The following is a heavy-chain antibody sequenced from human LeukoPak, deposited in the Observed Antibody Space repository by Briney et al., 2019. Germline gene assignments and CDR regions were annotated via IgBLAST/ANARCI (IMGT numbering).Heavy chain of an antibody. CDR2: IYDSGST. CDR1: GGSIRSSYYY. J-gene: IGHJ3*02. Sequence: PSETLSLTCTVSGGSIRSSYYYWGWIRQPPGKGLEWIGSIYDSGSTYYNPSLKSRVTISVDTSKNQFSLKLSSVTAADTAVYYCAREGRPYCSGGSCYSGYHDAFDIWGQGTMVTVSS. V-gene: IGHV4-39*07. D-gene: IGHD2-15*01. CDR3: AREGRPYCSGGSCYSGYHDAFDI.